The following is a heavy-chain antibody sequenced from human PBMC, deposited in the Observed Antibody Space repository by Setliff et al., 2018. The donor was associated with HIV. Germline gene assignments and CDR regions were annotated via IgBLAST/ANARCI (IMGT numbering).Heavy chain of an antibody. CDR2: MNPNSGVS. J-gene: IGHJ6*02. CDR1: GHTFTNYD. V-gene: IGHV1-8*01. CDR3: ARGKGVGGVIITGGLDV. D-gene: IGHD3-10*01. Sequence: ASVKVSCKPSGHTFTNYDIHWMRRATGQGLEWMGWMNPNSGVSGYALKFHDRVTMTRDTSITTSYMELSSLTSEDTAMYYCARGKGVGGVIITGGLDVWGQGTTVTVSS.